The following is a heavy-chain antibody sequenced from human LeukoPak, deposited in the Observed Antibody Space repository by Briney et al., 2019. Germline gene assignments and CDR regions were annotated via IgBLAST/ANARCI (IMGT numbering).Heavy chain of an antibody. V-gene: IGHV1-18*01. D-gene: IGHD6-13*01. Sequence: ASVRVSCTASGYLFFTSGITWLRQAPGHGLECMGWISPYSGNTDYAQKRQGRVTMTTDRSTTTAYMELRSLGFDDTAVYYCARTSCVSVAGSPYYFDFWGQGTLITVSS. CDR3: ARTSCVSVAGSPYYFDF. CDR2: ISPYSGNT. J-gene: IGHJ4*02. CDR1: GYLFFTSG.